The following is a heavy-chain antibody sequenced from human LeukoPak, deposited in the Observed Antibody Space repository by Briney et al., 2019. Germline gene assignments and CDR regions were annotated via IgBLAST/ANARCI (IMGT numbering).Heavy chain of an antibody. CDR2: IYPDDSDT. Sequence: GESLKISCKGSGYSFTSRWIGWVRQMPGKGLEWMGIIYPDDSDTRYSPSFEGQVTISADKSISTAYLQWSSLKASDTAMYYCGRGAYGSGSYYNYYGMDVWGQGTTVTVSS. V-gene: IGHV5-51*01. CDR1: GYSFTSRW. D-gene: IGHD3-10*01. CDR3: GRGAYGSGSYYNYYGMDV. J-gene: IGHJ6*02.